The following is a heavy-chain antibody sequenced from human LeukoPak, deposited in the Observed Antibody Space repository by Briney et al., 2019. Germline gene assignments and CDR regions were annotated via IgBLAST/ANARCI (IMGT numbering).Heavy chain of an antibody. CDR2: IYSGGST. J-gene: IGHJ6*02. CDR1: GFTVSSNY. CDR3: ARDRWSGYSYGMDV. D-gene: IGHD3-3*01. Sequence: GSLRLSCAASGFTVSSNYMSWVRQAPGKGLEWVSVIYSGGSTYYADSVKGRFTISRDNSKNTLYLQMNSLRAEDTAVYYCARDRWSGYSYGMDVWGQGTTVTVSS. V-gene: IGHV3-53*01.